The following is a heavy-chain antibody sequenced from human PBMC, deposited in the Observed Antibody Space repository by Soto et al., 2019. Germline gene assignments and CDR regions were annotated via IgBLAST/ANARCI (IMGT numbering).Heavy chain of an antibody. V-gene: IGHV2-5*02. J-gene: IGHJ6*03. CDR1: GFSLTTRGVG. CDR2: IYWDDDK. CDR3: AHVPGSGQLLYSYYYYMDV. Sequence: ESGPTLVNPTQTLTLTCTFSGFSLTTRGVGVGWIRQPPGKALEWLALIYWDDDKRYSPSLKSRLTITKDTSKNQVVLTLTNMDPVDTATYYCAHVPGSGQLLYSYYYYMDVWGKGATVTVSS. D-gene: IGHD3-10*01.